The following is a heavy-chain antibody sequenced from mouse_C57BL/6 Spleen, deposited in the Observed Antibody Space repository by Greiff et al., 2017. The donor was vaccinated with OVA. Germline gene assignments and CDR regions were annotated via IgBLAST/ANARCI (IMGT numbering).Heavy chain of an antibody. D-gene: IGHD1-1*01. J-gene: IGHJ2*01. CDR2: IDPSDSYT. V-gene: IGHV1-50*01. CDR1: GYTFTSYW. CDR3: ARSDTTVVAYYFDY. Sequence: VQLQQPGAELVKPGASVKLSCKASGYTFTSYWMQWVKQRPGQGLEWIGEIDPSDSYTNYNQKFKGKATLTVDTSSSTAYMQLSSLTSEDSAVYYCARSDTTVVAYYFDYWGQGTTLTVSS.